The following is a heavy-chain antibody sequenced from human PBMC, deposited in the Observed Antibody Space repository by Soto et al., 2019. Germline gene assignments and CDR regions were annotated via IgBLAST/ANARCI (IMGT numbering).Heavy chain of an antibody. D-gene: IGHD6-13*01. V-gene: IGHV4-31*03. Sequence: TSETLSLTCTVSGGSISSGGYYWSWIRQHPGKGLEWIGYIYYSGSTYYNPSLKSRVTISVGTSKNQFSLKLSSVTAADTAVYYCASFIAAAGTVDYWGQGTLVTVSS. CDR1: GGSISSGGYY. J-gene: IGHJ4*02. CDR3: ASFIAAAGTVDY. CDR2: IYYSGST.